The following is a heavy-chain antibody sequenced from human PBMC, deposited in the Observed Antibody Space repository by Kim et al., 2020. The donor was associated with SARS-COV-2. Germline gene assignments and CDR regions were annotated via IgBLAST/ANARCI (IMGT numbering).Heavy chain of an antibody. Sequence: SGPTLVNPTETLTLTCTVSGFSPSNARMGVSWIRQPPGKALEWLAHIFSNDEKSYSTSLKSRLTISKDTSKSQVVLTMTNMDPVDTATYYCARMPTYSSGPDYWGQGTLVTVSS. CDR2: IFSNDEK. CDR3: ARMPTYSSGPDY. V-gene: IGHV2-26*01. J-gene: IGHJ4*02. CDR1: GFSPSNARMG. D-gene: IGHD6-19*01.